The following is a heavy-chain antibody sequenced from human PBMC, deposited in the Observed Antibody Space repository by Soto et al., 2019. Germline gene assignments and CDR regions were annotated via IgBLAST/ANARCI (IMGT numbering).Heavy chain of an antibody. CDR1: GFTFSSYA. CDR2: ISYDGSNK. J-gene: IGHJ5*02. CDR3: ARGLVGANWFDP. D-gene: IGHD1-26*01. V-gene: IGHV3-30-3*01. Sequence: GGSLRLSCAASGFTFSSYAMHWVRQAPGKGLEWVAVISYDGSNKYYADSVKGRFTISRDNSKNTLYLQMNSLRAEDTAVYYCARGLVGANWFDPWGQGTLVTVSS.